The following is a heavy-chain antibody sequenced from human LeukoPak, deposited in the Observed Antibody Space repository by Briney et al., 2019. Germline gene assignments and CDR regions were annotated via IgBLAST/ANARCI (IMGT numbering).Heavy chain of an antibody. D-gene: IGHD3-22*01. CDR1: GFTFSSYG. CDR3: AHDTRGSIVVDYWDAFDI. CDR2: ISYDGSNK. Sequence: GRSLRLSCAASGFTFSSYGMHWVRQAPGKGLEWVAVISYDGSNKYYADSVKGRFTISRDNSKNTLYLQMNSLRAEDTAVYYCAHDTRGSIVVDYWDAFDIWGQGTMVTVSS. J-gene: IGHJ3*02. V-gene: IGHV3-30*03.